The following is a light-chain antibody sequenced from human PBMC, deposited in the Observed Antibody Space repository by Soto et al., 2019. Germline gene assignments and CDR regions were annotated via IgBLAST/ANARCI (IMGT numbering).Light chain of an antibody. V-gene: IGKV1-13*02. CDR3: QQFNSYPIT. CDR1: QDIRGA. Sequence: AIQLTQSPSSLSSSVGDRVTITCRASQDIRGALAWYQQTPGKAPKLLIYDVSNLQSGVPSRFSGSSSGTDFSLTISSLQPEDFATYFCQQFNSYPITFGQGTRLDIK. J-gene: IGKJ5*01. CDR2: DVS.